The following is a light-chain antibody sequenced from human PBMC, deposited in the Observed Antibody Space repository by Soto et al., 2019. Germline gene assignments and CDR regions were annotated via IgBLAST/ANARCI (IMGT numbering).Light chain of an antibody. Sequence: DIQMTQSPSSLSVSVGDRVTITCRASQSIGGFLNWYQQKLGKAPKLLIYAASSLQSGVPSRFSGSGSGTDFTLTISSLQPEDFATYYCQQCYSTPRITFGQGTRLEIK. V-gene: IGKV1-39*01. J-gene: IGKJ5*01. CDR3: QQCYSTPRIT. CDR1: QSIGGF. CDR2: AAS.